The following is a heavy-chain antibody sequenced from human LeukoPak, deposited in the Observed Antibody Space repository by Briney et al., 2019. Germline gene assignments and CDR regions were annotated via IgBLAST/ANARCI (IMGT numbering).Heavy chain of an antibody. V-gene: IGHV3-30*04. Sequence: GGSLRLSCAASGFTFSSYAMHWVRQAPGKGLDWVAVISYDGSNKYYADSVKGRFTISSDNSKNTLYLQMNSLRAEDTAVYYCARDIAVARGYYYYGMDVWGKGTTVTVSS. CDR2: ISYDGSNK. CDR1: GFTFSSYA. J-gene: IGHJ6*04. D-gene: IGHD6-19*01. CDR3: ARDIAVARGYYYYGMDV.